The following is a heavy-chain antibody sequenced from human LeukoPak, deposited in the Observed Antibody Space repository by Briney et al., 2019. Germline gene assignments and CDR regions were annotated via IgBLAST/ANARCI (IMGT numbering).Heavy chain of an antibody. CDR3: TARYCRSTSCYGEYFQR. J-gene: IGHJ1*01. Sequence: GGSLRLSCAASGFTFSNAWMSWVRQAPGKGLEWVGRIKSKTDGGTPDYAAPVKGIFTIPRDDSKNTLYLQMNSLKTEDTAVYYCTARYCRSTSCYGEYFQRWGQGTLVTVSS. CDR1: GFTFSNAW. D-gene: IGHD2-2*01. CDR2: IKSKTDGGTP. V-gene: IGHV3-15*01.